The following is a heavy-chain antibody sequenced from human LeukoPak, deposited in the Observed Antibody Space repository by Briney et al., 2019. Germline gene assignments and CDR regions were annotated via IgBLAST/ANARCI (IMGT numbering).Heavy chain of an antibody. CDR2: ISSSGSTI. J-gene: IGHJ4*02. Sequence: PGGSLRLSCAASGFTFSDYYMSWIRQAPGKGLEWVSYISSSGSTIYYADSVKGRFTISRDNAKNSLHLQMNSLRAEDTAVYYCARDEYYYDSSGLGYWGQGTLVTVSS. D-gene: IGHD3-22*01. CDR1: GFTFSDYY. V-gene: IGHV3-11*01. CDR3: ARDEYYYDSSGLGY.